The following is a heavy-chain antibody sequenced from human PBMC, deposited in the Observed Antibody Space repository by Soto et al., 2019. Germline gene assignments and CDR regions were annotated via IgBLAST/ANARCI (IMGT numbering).Heavy chain of an antibody. J-gene: IGHJ6*02. CDR3: ASENQPRGLYLPYYGAHX. D-gene: IGHD2-2*01. V-gene: IGHV1-3*01. CDR1: GYTLTSYA. Sequence: ASLKVSCNTSGYTLTSYAMHWVRQAPGQRLEWMGFINACDGDTKYSHKFQGRVTITRDTFENTAYMEVSSLRSEDTAIYYCASENQPRGLYLPYYGAHXWGQATTVTVS. CDR2: INACDGDT.